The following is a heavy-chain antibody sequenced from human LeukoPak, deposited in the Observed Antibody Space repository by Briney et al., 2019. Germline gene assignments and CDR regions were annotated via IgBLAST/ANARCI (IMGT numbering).Heavy chain of an antibody. CDR2: LSPGDSGA. CDR1: GYSLTNYW. D-gene: IGHD3-16*01. Sequence: GESLKISCKGSGYSLTNYWIGWVRQLPGKGLAWMGMLSPGDSGATYSPSFQGQVTISADKSISTAYLHWSSLKASDTAMYYCTRRWAGGQTFDSWGQGTMVTVSS. CDR3: TRRWAGGQTFDS. J-gene: IGHJ3*01. V-gene: IGHV5-51*01.